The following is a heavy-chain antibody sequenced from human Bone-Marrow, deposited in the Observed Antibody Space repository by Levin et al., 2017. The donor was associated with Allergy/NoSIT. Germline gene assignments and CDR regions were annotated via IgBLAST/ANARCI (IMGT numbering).Heavy chain of an antibody. V-gene: IGHV4-4*07. D-gene: IGHD6-13*01. J-gene: IGHJ4*02. CDR3: ARDAKSGSWYSHFDH. CDR2: IYSSGST. Sequence: SQTLSLTCSVSGGSIKNYYWSWIRQSAGKGLEWIARIYSSGSTHYNLSLRSRVSMSVDTSKNQFSLQLSSVTAADTAVYYCARDAKSGSWYSHFDHWGRGTLVTVSS. CDR1: GGSIKNYY.